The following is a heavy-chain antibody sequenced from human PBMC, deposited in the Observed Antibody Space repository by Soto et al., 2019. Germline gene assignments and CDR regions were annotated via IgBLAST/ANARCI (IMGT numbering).Heavy chain of an antibody. Sequence: GESLKISCQGSGYTFTSYWIGWVRQMPGKGLEWVAIIYPADSNTRYSPSFRGQVTISADKSISTAYLQWSSLKASDTAIYYCARPFGMDVWGQGSTVTVSS. V-gene: IGHV5-51*01. CDR2: IYPADSNT. CDR1: GYTFTSYW. J-gene: IGHJ6*02. CDR3: ARPFGMDV.